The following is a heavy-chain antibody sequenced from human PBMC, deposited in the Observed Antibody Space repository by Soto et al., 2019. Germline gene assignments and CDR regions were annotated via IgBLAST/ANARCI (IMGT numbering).Heavy chain of an antibody. J-gene: IGHJ5*02. CDR1: GYSFTTYG. V-gene: IGHV1-3*04. CDR3: ARGHDDANGYSWFDP. D-gene: IGHD3-22*01. CDR2: INTGHGYR. Sequence: ASVKVSCKTSGYSFTTYGVHWARQAPGKSLEWVGWINTGHGYRKCAPKLQGRVTITSETSARTVYMDLSSLRSEDSAVYYCARGHDDANGYSWFDPLG.